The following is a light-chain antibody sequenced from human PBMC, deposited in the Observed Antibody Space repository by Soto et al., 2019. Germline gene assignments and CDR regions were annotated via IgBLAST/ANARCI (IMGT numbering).Light chain of an antibody. V-gene: IGKV1-33*01. CDR2: DAS. CDR1: QDISDH. CDR3: QQFESLPRT. J-gene: IGKJ4*01. Sequence: DIQMTQSPSSLSASVGDRVTITCQASQDISDHLNWYQQKSGQAPNLLIYDASSLETGVPSRFNGGGSGTHFTFTITGLQPEDIGAYYCQQFESLPRTFGGGTKVEV.